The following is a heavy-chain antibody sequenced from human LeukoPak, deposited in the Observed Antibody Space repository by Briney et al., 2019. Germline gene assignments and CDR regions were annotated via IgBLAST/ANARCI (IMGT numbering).Heavy chain of an antibody. J-gene: IGHJ6*02. Sequence: ASVKVSCTASGYIFTSYGTIWVRQAPGQGLEWMGGISAYNGNTNYAQKLQGRVTMTTDTSTSTAYMELRSLRSDDTAVYYCARWGYCSGGSCPYSDYYYYYGMDVWGQGTTVTVSS. CDR3: ARWGYCSGGSCPYSDYYYYYGMDV. D-gene: IGHD2-15*01. CDR1: GYIFTSYG. CDR2: ISAYNGNT. V-gene: IGHV1-18*01.